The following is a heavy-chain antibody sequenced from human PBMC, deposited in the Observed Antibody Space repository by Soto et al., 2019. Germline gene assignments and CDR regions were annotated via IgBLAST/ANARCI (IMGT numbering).Heavy chain of an antibody. CDR1: GYSFTNYW. CDR3: ARLGPSGWSNFDY. J-gene: IGHJ4*02. D-gene: IGHD6-19*01. V-gene: IGHV5-51*01. CDR2: IYPGDSDT. Sequence: PGESVKSAGKGSGYSFTNYWIGWVLQKPGKGLEWMGIIYPGDSDTKYSPSFQGQVTISAGKSITTAYLQWSSLKASDTAMYYCARLGPSGWSNFDYWGQGTLVTVSS.